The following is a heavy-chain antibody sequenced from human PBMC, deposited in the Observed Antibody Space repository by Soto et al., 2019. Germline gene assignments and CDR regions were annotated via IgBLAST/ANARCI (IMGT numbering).Heavy chain of an antibody. CDR2: ISYDGSNK. CDR1: GFTFSSYA. V-gene: IGHV3-30-3*01. Sequence: QVQLVESGGGVVQPGRSLRLSCAASGFTFSSYAMHWVRQAPGKGLEWVAVISYDGSNKYYADSVKGRFTISRDNSKNTLYLQMNSLRAEDTAVYYCARERDPRYFDYWGQGTLVTVSS. CDR3: ARERDPRYFDY. J-gene: IGHJ4*02.